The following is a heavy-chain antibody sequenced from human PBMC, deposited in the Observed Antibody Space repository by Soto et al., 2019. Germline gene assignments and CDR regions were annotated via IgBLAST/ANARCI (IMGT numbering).Heavy chain of an antibody. V-gene: IGHV4-59*01. CDR2: IYYSGST. D-gene: IGHD3-10*01. J-gene: IGHJ4*02. CDR1: GGSISSYF. CDR3: ARGVRYFDY. Sequence: ETLSLTCTVSGGSISSYFWSWIRQPPGKGLEWIGYIYYSGSTNYNPSLKSRVTISVDTSKNQFSLKLSSVTAADTAVYYCARGVRYFDYWGQGTLVTVSS.